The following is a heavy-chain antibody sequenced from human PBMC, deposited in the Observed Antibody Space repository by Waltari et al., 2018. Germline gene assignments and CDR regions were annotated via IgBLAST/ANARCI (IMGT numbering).Heavy chain of an antibody. Sequence: QVQLVQSGAEVKKPGSSGRVSCKASGGTFSSYGISWVRHAPGQGLEWMGGIIPILGIANYAQKFQGRVTITADESTSTADMELSSLRSEDTAVYYCAREGGYCSGGSCPHYMDVWGKGTTVTVSS. CDR1: GGTFSSYG. V-gene: IGHV1-69*04. CDR3: AREGGYCSGGSCPHYMDV. D-gene: IGHD2-15*01. J-gene: IGHJ6*03. CDR2: IIPILGIA.